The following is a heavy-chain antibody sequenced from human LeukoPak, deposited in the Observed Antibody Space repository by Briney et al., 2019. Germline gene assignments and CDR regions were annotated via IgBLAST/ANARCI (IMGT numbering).Heavy chain of an antibody. V-gene: IGHV3-23*01. CDR1: GFTFSSYA. J-gene: IGHJ4*02. CDR2: ISGSGGST. D-gene: IGHD3-22*01. Sequence: GGSLRLSCAASGFTFSSYAMSWVRQAPGKGLEWVSAISGSGGSTYYADSVKGRFTISRDNSKNTLYLQMNSLIAEDTAVYYCAKDHSEYIIVVVPDFDYWGQGTLVTVSS. CDR3: AKDHSEYIIVVVPDFDY.